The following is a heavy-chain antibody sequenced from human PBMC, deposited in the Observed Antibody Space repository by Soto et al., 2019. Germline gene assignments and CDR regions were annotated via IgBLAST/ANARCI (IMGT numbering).Heavy chain of an antibody. Sequence: GGSLRLSCAASGFTFSDYYMNWIRQAPGKGLEWVSTIGYSDSTVYYVDSVKGRFTISRDNAKNTLYLQMNSLRVDDTAVYFCTRDTFGARDYWGQGTLVTVSS. CDR1: GFTFSDYY. CDR2: IGYSDSTV. V-gene: IGHV3-11*04. J-gene: IGHJ4*02. D-gene: IGHD2-15*01. CDR3: TRDTFGARDY.